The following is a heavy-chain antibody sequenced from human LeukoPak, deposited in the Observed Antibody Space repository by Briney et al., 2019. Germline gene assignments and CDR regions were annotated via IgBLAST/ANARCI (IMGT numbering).Heavy chain of an antibody. J-gene: IGHJ4*02. CDR3: ARDPYSNYFDY. CDR2: INPNNGGT. Sequence: ASVKVSCKASGYKFTGYYMHWVRQAPGQGLEWMGWINPNNGGTNYAQKFQGRVTMTRDTSISTAYMELNRLRSDDTAVYYCARDPYSNYFDYWGQGTLVAVSS. D-gene: IGHD5-18*01. V-gene: IGHV1-2*02. CDR1: GYKFTGYY.